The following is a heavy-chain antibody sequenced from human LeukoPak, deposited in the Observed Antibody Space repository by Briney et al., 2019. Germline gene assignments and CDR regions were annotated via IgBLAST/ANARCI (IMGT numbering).Heavy chain of an antibody. J-gene: IGHJ4*02. D-gene: IGHD5-24*01. CDR3: ARVALRWLQFTEFDY. CDR2: INGRGYST. CDR1: GFTFSNYA. Sequence: PGGSLRLSCAASGFTFSNYAMNWVRQAPGKGLEWVSGINGRGYSTYYADSVKGRFTISRDNSKNTLYLQMNSLRAEDTAVYYCARVALRWLQFTEFDYWGQGTLVTVSS. V-gene: IGHV3-23*01.